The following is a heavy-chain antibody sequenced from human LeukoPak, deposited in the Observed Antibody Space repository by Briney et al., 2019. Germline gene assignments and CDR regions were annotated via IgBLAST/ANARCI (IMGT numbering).Heavy chain of an antibody. D-gene: IGHD2-15*01. Sequence: PGGSLRLSCAGSGFIFSSSWMSWVRQAPGRGLEWVANIKQDGSEKYYAASVRGRFTISRDNAKNSLYLQMNSLRADDTAVYYCARDYCSGGSCYDFWGQGTLVTVSS. V-gene: IGHV3-7*03. J-gene: IGHJ4*02. CDR3: ARDYCSGGSCYDF. CDR2: IKQDGSEK. CDR1: GFIFSSSW.